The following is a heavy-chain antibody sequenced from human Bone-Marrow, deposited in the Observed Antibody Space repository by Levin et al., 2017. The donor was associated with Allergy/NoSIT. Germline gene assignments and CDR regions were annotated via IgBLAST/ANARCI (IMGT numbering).Heavy chain of an antibody. D-gene: IGHD3-10*01. J-gene: IGHJ6*03. CDR1: GGSFGGYF. Sequence: SQTLSLTCAVSGGSFGGYFWTWIRQTPGKGLEWIGEINHSGSTTYNPSLKSRVTMSVDTSTKQFSLNLTSVTAADTAVYYCVREYYYGSASYVTKPYMDVWGKGTTVTVSS. CDR3: VREYYYGSASYVTKPYMDV. V-gene: IGHV4-34*01. CDR2: INHSGST.